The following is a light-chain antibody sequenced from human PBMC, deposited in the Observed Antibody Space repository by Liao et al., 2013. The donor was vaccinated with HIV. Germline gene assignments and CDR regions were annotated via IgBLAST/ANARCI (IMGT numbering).Light chain of an antibody. CDR1: ALPKQQ. CDR3: QAWDSSTAV. Sequence: SYELTQPPSMSVSPGQTARITCSGDALPKQQVYWYQQKPGQSPVLVIYQDSKRPSGIPERFSGSNSGNTATLTISGTQALDEADYYCQAWDSSTAVFGGGTKLTVL. CDR2: QDS. J-gene: IGLJ2*01. V-gene: IGLV3-1*01.